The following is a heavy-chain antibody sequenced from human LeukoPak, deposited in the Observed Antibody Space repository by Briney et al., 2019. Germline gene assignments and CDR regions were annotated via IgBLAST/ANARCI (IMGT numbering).Heavy chain of an antibody. Sequence: PSETLSLTCAVYGGSFSDYYWSWIRQPPGKGQELIGEINHSGSTNYNPSLKSRVTISVDTSKNQFSLKLSSVTAADTAVYYCARGLDYYDSSGYRLPALGYWGQGTLVTVSS. V-gene: IGHV4-34*01. J-gene: IGHJ4*02. CDR1: GGSFSDYY. D-gene: IGHD3-22*01. CDR3: ARGLDYYDSSGYRLPALGY. CDR2: INHSGST.